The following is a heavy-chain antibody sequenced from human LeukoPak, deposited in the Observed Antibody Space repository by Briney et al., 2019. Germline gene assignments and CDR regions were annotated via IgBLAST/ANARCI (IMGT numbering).Heavy chain of an antibody. J-gene: IGHJ4*02. D-gene: IGHD1-26*01. CDR2: IYHSGST. CDR3: ARWIVVATTSFDC. CDR1: GVSISSSNW. V-gene: IGHV4-4*02. Sequence: PSGTLSLTCAVSGVSISSSNWWGWVRQPPGKGLEWIGEIYHSGSTNYNPSLKSRVTMSVDKSKNQFSLQMTSVTAADTAVYYCARWIVVATTSFDCWGQGTRVPVSS.